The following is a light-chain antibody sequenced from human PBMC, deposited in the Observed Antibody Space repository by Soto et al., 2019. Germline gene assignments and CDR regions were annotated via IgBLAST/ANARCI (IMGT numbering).Light chain of an antibody. J-gene: IGKJ3*01. V-gene: IGKV3-20*01. CDR2: GAT. Sequence: VLTQSPGTLSLSPGERATLSCRASQSISSSYLAWYQQKPGQAPRLLIYGATSRATGIPDRFSGSVSGTDFTLTISRLEPEDFAVYYCQQYGRSATFTFGPGTKVDIK. CDR1: QSISSSY. CDR3: QQYGRSATFT.